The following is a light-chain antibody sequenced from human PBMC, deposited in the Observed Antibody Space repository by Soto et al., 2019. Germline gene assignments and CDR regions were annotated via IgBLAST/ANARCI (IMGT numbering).Light chain of an antibody. Sequence: EIVLTQSPATLSLSPGERATLSCRASQSVSKYLAWYQQKPGQVPKLLIYDAFNRATGIPVRFSGSGSGTDFTGTISSREHEAFAVYYCQQRINARLTFGPGTKGEVK. J-gene: IGKJ3*01. V-gene: IGKV3-11*01. CDR3: QQRINARLT. CDR1: QSVSKY. CDR2: DAF.